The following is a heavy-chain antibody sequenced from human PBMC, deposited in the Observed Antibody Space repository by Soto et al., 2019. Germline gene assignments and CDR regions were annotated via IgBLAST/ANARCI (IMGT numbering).Heavy chain of an antibody. CDR2: IYYSGST. CDR1: GGSISSGGYY. Sequence: PSETLSLTCTVSGGSISSGGYYWSWIRQHPGKGLEWIGYIYYSGSTYYNPSLKSRVTISVDTSKNQFSLKLSSVTAADTAVYYCARGDISFFDHWGQGTLVTVSS. D-gene: IGHD2-15*01. CDR3: ARGDISFFDH. V-gene: IGHV4-31*03. J-gene: IGHJ4*02.